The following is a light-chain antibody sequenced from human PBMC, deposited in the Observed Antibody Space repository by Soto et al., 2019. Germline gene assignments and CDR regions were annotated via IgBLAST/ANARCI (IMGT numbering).Light chain of an antibody. J-gene: IGLJ2*01. CDR2: GNS. V-gene: IGLV1-40*01. Sequence: QSVLTQPPSVSGAPGQRVTISCTGSSSNIGAGYDVHWYQQLPGTAPKLLIYGNSNRPSGVPDRFSGSKSGTSASLAITGLQAYHDPDYYCQSYDSSLSALVFAAGTKLTVL. CDR1: SSNIGAGYD. CDR3: QSYDSSLSALV.